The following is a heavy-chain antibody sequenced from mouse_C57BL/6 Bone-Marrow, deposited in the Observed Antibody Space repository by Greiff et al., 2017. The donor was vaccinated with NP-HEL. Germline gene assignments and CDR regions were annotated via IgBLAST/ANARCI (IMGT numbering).Heavy chain of an antibody. CDR3: ARGGTSFDY. CDR2: INYDGSST. D-gene: IGHD3-3*01. CDR1: GFTFSDYY. J-gene: IGHJ2*01. V-gene: IGHV5-16*01. Sequence: EVKLVESEGGLVQPGSSMKLSCTASGFTFSDYYMAWVRQVPEKGLEWVANINYDGSSTYYLDSLKSRFIISRDNAKNILYLQMSSLKSEDTATYYCARGGTSFDYWGQGTTLTVSS.